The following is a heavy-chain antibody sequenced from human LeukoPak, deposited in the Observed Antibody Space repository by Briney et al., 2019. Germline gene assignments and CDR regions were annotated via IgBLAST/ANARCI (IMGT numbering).Heavy chain of an antibody. Sequence: PSETLSLTCAVYGRSFSGYYWSWIRQPPGKGLEWIGEINHSGSTNYNPSLKSRVTISVDTSKNQFSLKLSSVTAADTAVYYCARGKYSSSGALDPWGQGTLVAVSS. CDR2: INHSGST. D-gene: IGHD6-13*01. CDR1: GRSFSGYY. J-gene: IGHJ5*02. V-gene: IGHV4-34*01. CDR3: ARGKYSSSGALDP.